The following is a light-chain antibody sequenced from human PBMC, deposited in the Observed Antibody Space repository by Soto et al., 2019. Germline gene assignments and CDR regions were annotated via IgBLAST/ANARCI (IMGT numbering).Light chain of an antibody. CDR2: GAS. Sequence: EIAMTQSPATLSVSPGERATLSCRASQSVSSNLAWYQQKPGQAPRLVIYGASTRATGIPARFSGSGSGTEFTLTISSLQSEDFEVYYCQQYDNWPWTFGQGTKVDIK. V-gene: IGKV3-15*01. CDR1: QSVSSN. CDR3: QQYDNWPWT. J-gene: IGKJ1*01.